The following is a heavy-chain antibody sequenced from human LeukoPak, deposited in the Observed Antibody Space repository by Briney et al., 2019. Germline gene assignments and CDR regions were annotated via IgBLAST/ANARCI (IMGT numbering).Heavy chain of an antibody. Sequence: SETLSLTCTVSGGXVSGNTYYWVWIRQPPGKGLEWLGNTYSGGTAHYNPSLRSRVTISVDTSKSQISLKLNSLTAADTAVYYCARRVLGSGRQDCWGQGTLVTVSS. V-gene: IGHV4-39*01. CDR3: ARRVLGSGRQDC. D-gene: IGHD3-10*01. J-gene: IGHJ4*02. CDR2: TYSGGTA. CDR1: GGXVSGNTYY.